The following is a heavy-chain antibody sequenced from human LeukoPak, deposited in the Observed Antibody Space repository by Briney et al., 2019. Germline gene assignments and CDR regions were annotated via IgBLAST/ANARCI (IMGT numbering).Heavy chain of an antibody. CDR3: ARVQTYYDILTGYSKVDAVDI. D-gene: IGHD3-9*01. J-gene: IGHJ3*02. Sequence: SETLSLTCTVSGGSISSYYWSWIRQPPGKGLEWIGYIYYSGSTNYNPSLKSRVTISVDTSKNQFSLKLSSVTAADTAVYYCARVQTYYDILTGYSKVDAVDIWGQGTMVTVSS. CDR1: GGSISSYY. CDR2: IYYSGST. V-gene: IGHV4-59*01.